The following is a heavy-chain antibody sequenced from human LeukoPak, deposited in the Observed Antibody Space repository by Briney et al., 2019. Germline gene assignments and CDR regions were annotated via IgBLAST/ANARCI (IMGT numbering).Heavy chain of an antibody. CDR3: AKDRGFEIKLRPKPPDY. J-gene: IGHJ4*02. CDR1: GFTFSSYG. Sequence: GSLRLSCAASGFTFSSYGMHWVRQAPGKGLEWVAVITYDGSNKYYADSVKGRFTISRDNSKNTLYLQMNSLRAEDTAVYYCAKDRGFEIKLRPKPPDYWGQGTLVT. CDR2: ITYDGSNK. V-gene: IGHV3-30*18. D-gene: IGHD1-26*01.